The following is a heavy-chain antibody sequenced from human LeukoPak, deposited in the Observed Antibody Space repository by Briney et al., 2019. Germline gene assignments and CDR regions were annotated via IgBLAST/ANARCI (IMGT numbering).Heavy chain of an antibody. V-gene: IGHV3-23*01. J-gene: IGHJ4*02. D-gene: IGHD2-2*01. CDR2: IRGSGINT. CDR3: AKLLPCSSISCSFDY. CDR1: GFTFSSYS. Sequence: GGSLRLSCAASGFTFSSYSMSWVRQAPGKGLDWVSTIRGSGINTFYADSVKGRFTISRDNSKNTLYLQMNSLRAEDTAVYYCAKLLPCSSISCSFDYWGQGTLVTVSS.